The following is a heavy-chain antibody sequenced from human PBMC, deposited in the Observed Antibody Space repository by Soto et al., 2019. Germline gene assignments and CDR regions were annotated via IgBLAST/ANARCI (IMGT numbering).Heavy chain of an antibody. CDR3: AGLYGSGNHGDFDY. V-gene: IGHV4-59*08. CDR1: GGSISSYY. J-gene: IGHJ4*02. D-gene: IGHD3-10*01. Sequence: SETLSLTCTVSGGSISSYYWSWIRQPPGKGLEWIGYIYYSGSTNYNPSLKGRVTISVDTSKNQFSLKLSSVTAADTAVYYCAGLYGSGNHGDFDYWGQGTLVTVSS. CDR2: IYYSGST.